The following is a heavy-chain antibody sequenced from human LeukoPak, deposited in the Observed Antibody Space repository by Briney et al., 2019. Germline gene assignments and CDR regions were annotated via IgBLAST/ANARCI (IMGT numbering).Heavy chain of an antibody. CDR3: ARAPMAGTPKFYYFDY. J-gene: IGHJ4*02. CDR2: IIPIFGTA. CDR1: GGTFSSYA. D-gene: IGHD1-1*01. V-gene: IGHV1-69*05. Sequence: ASVKVSCKASGGTFSSYAISWVRQAPGQGLEWMGGIIPIFGTANYAQKFQGRVTITTDESTSTAYMELSSLRSEDTAVYYCARAPMAGTPKFYYFDYWGQGTLVTVSS.